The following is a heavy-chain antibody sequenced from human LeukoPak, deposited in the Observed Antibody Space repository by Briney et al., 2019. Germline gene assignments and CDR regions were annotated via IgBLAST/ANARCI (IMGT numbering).Heavy chain of an antibody. Sequence: LGGSLRLSCSASGFTFSSYAMHWVRQAPGKGLEYVSSITSNGDTTYYTDSVKGRFTISRDNSKNTLYLQMSSLRAEDTAVYYCLKDRLGTGDYWGQGTLVSVSS. V-gene: IGHV3-64D*06. D-gene: IGHD7-27*01. J-gene: IGHJ4*02. CDR1: GFTFSSYA. CDR2: ITSNGDTT. CDR3: LKDRLGTGDY.